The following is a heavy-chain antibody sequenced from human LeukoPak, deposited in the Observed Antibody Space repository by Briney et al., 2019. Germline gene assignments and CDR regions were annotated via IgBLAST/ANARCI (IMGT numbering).Heavy chain of an antibody. V-gene: IGHV4-34*01. Sequence: SETLSLTCAVYGGSFSGYYWSWIREPPGKGGEWSGEINHSGSTNYNPSLKSRVTISVDTSKNQFSLKLSSVTAADTAVYYCARCFDWFDPWGQGTLVTVSS. CDR1: GGSFSGYY. D-gene: IGHD3-16*01. CDR2: INHSGST. J-gene: IGHJ5*02. CDR3: ARCFDWFDP.